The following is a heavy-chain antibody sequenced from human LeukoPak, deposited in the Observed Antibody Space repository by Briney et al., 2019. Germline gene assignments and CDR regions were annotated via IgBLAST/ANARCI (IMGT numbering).Heavy chain of an antibody. CDR1: GFTFSSYA. V-gene: IGHV3-30-3*01. J-gene: IGHJ4*02. Sequence: GGSLRLSCAASGFTFSSYAMHWVRQAPGKGLEWVAVISYDGSNKYYADSVKGRFTISRDNSKNTLYLQMNSLRAEDTAVYYCAREIDSSGFYYFDYWGQGTLVTVSP. CDR2: ISYDGSNK. D-gene: IGHD3-22*01. CDR3: AREIDSSGFYYFDY.